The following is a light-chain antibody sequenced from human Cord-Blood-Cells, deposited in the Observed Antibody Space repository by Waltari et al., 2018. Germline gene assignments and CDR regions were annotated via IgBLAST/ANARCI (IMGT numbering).Light chain of an antibody. CDR1: SSNIGADYD. J-gene: IGLJ1*01. Sequence: QSLLTQPHSVSGATGQRDTLSCPGTSSNIGADYDPHLYQQLPGTAPKLPIYGNSNRPSGVPDRFSGSKSGPPASLSITVLLAEDEADYYCQSYDSSLSGYVFGTGTKVTVL. V-gene: IGLV1-40*01. CDR2: GNS. CDR3: QSYDSSLSGYV.